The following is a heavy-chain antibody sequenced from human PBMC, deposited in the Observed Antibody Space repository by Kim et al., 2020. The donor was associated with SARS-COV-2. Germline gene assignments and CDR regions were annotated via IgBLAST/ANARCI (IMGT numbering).Heavy chain of an antibody. Sequence: GGSLRLSCAASGFTFSSYSMNWVRQAPGKGLEWVSSISSSSSYIYYADSVKGRFTISRDNAKNSLYLQMNSLRAEDTAVYYCAREPLYYYDSSGYLDYWGQGTLVTVSS. CDR1: GFTFSSYS. CDR2: ISSSSSYI. CDR3: AREPLYYYDSSGYLDY. D-gene: IGHD3-22*01. V-gene: IGHV3-21*01. J-gene: IGHJ4*02.